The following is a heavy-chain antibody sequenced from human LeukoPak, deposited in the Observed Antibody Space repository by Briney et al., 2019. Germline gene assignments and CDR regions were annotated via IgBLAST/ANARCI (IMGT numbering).Heavy chain of an antibody. Sequence: SGGSLRLSCATSGFTFRNHGMHWVRQAPGKGLEWVAFIRYDELQDYYADSVRGRFTISRDNSQSALYLQMGSLRPEDTAMYYCVRDFSNYVAFFDSWGQGVLVTVSS. CDR3: VRDFSNYVAFFDS. D-gene: IGHD4-11*01. CDR2: IRYDELQD. CDR1: GFTFRNHG. V-gene: IGHV3-30*02. J-gene: IGHJ4*02.